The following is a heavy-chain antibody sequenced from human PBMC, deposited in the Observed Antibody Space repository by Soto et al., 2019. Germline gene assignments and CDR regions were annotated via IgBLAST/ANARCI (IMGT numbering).Heavy chain of an antibody. J-gene: IGHJ6*02. Sequence: QVQLQQWGAGLLKPSETLSLTCAVYGGSFSGYYWSWIRQPPGKGLEWIGEINHSGSTNYNPSLKSRVTISVDTSKIQFSLKLSSVTAADTAVYYCARDPITMVRGVIFDYYYYYGMDVWGQGTTVTVSS. V-gene: IGHV4-34*01. CDR2: INHSGST. CDR3: ARDPITMVRGVIFDYYYYYGMDV. D-gene: IGHD3-10*01. CDR1: GGSFSGYY.